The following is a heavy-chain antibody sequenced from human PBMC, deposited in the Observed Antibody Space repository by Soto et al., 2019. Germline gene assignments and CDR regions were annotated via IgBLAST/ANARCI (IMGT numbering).Heavy chain of an antibody. V-gene: IGHV1-18*01. J-gene: IGHJ4*02. CDR1: GYSFSKYC. Sequence: ASVKVSCKASGYSFSKYCISWVRQAPGQGLEWLGWINVKDGHINYGRNFQGRLILTTDTSTTTAYMELRTLRFDDTAVYYCARDFDFLFDYWGQGTWVTVSS. CDR2: INVKDGHI. CDR3: ARDFDFLFDY.